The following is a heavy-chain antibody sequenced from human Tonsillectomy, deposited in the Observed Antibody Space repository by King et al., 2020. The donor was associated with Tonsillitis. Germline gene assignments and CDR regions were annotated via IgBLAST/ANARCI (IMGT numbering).Heavy chain of an antibody. J-gene: IGHJ4*02. CDR1: GFTFSYYS. CDR2: ISSSSTDI. D-gene: IGHD3-22*01. CDR3: ARGDYYDTSGFADY. Sequence: VQLVESGGGLVKPGGSLRLSCAASGFTFSYYSMNLVRQAPGKGLEWGSSISSSSTDIYYADSVKGRFTISRDNAKNSLYLQMNSLRAEDTSVYYCARGDYYDTSGFADYWGQGTLVTVSS. V-gene: IGHV3-21*01.